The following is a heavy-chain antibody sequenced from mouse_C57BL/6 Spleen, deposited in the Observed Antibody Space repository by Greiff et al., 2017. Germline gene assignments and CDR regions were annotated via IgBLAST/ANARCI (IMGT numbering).Heavy chain of an antibody. J-gene: IGHJ2*01. V-gene: IGHV1-55*01. CDR2: IYPGSGST. D-gene: IGHD2-4*01. CDR1: GYTFTSYW. Sequence: VQLQQPGAELVKPGASVKMSCKASGYTFTSYWITWVKQRPGQGLEWIGDIYPGSGSTNYNEKFKSKATLTVDTSSSTAYMQLSSLTSEDSAVYYFARIRLGDWLFDYWGQGTTRTVSS. CDR3: ARIRLGDWLFDY.